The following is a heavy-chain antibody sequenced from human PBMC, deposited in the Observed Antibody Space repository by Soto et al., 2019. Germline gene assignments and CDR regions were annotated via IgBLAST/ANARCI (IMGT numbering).Heavy chain of an antibody. V-gene: IGHV2-5*02. J-gene: IGHJ4*02. Sequence: SGPTLVNPTRTLTLTCTFTGFSLSSSRVGVGWIRQPPEKALEWLGIIYWDDDKRYSPSLKSRLTITKDTSKNQVVLTMTNMDPVDTATYYCAHKFSPGPFDYWGQGALVTVSS. CDR1: GFSLSSSRVG. CDR2: IYWDDDK. CDR3: AHKFSPGPFDY. D-gene: IGHD7-27*01.